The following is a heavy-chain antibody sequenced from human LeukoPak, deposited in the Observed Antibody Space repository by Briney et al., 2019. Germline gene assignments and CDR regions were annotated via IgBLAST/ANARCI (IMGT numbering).Heavy chain of an antibody. CDR1: GYTFTGYY. CDR2: INPNSGGT. CDR3: ARELDYYGSGSYLPLYYYYMDV. Sequence: ASVKVSCKASGYTFTGYYMHWVRQAPGQGLEWMGWINPNSGGTNYAQKFQGRVTMTRDTSISTAYMELSRLRSDDTAVYYCARELDYYGSGSYLPLYYYYMDVWGKGTTVTISS. J-gene: IGHJ6*03. V-gene: IGHV1-2*02. D-gene: IGHD3-10*01.